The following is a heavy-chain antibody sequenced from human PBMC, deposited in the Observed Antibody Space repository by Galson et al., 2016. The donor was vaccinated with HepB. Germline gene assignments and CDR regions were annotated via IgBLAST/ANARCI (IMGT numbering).Heavy chain of an antibody. D-gene: IGHD3-9*01. CDR1: GFSISDYW. J-gene: IGHJ6*02. V-gene: IGHV3-74*01. Sequence: SLRLSCASSGFSISDYWMHWVRQAPGKGLEWVSGLKTDRTRTTYAESVKGRFTISRDNAKNTLYLQLNSLRAEDTAVYCCARERFRYFDPYYYYGMDVWGPGTTVTVSS. CDR2: LKTDRTRT. CDR3: ARERFRYFDPYYYYGMDV.